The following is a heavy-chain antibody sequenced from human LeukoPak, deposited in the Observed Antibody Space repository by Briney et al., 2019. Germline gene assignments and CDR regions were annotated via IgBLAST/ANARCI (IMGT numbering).Heavy chain of an antibody. J-gene: IGHJ3*02. D-gene: IGHD3-3*01. CDR3: AKDNAIFGVVEAPDAFDI. CDR1: GFTFSSYA. Sequence: GGSLRLYCAASGFTFSSYAMSWVRQAPGKGLEWVSAISGSGGSTYYADSVKGRFTISRDNSKNTLYLQMNSLRAEDTAVYYCAKDNAIFGVVEAPDAFDIWGQGTMVTVSS. CDR2: ISGSGGST. V-gene: IGHV3-23*01.